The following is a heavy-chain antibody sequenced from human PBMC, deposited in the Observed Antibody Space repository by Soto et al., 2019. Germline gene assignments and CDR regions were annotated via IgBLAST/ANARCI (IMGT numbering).Heavy chain of an antibody. CDR3: ASSGYCSSSSCWWFDP. D-gene: IGHD2-2*01. Sequence: QVQLQESGPGLVKPSETLSLTCTVSGGSISDYYWSWIRQPPGKGLEWIGYIYYSGSTNYNPSLKSRVTISVDTSKNQFSLRLSSVTAADTAVYYCASSGYCSSSSCWWFDPWGQGTLVTVSS. J-gene: IGHJ5*02. CDR1: GGSISDYY. V-gene: IGHV4-59*01. CDR2: IYYSGST.